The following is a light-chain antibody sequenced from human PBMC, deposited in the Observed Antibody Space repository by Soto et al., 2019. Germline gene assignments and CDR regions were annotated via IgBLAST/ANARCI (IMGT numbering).Light chain of an antibody. J-gene: IGKJ2*01. CDR2: AAS. Sequence: DIQMTQSPYSLPASVGDRVTITCRARQNIIFYLNCYHQKPVKATKLLIYAASNLQSGVPSRFSGSGSGTDVTLTISSLQPEDFATHFCQRSYTTAVYSVGQGTTLQIK. CDR1: QNIIFY. V-gene: IGKV1-39*01. CDR3: QRSYTTAVYS.